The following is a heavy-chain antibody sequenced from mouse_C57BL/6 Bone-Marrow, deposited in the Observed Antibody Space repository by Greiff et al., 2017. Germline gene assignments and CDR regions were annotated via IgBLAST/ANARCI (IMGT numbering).Heavy chain of an antibody. Sequence: EVQLQESGPGLVKPSQSLSLTCSVTGYSITSGYYWNWIRQFPGNKLEWMGYISYDGSNNYNPSLKNRISITRDTSKNQFFLKLNSVTTEDTATYYCARGGVLGQDFDYWGRGTTLTVSS. CDR1: GYSITSGYY. CDR2: ISYDGSN. CDR3: ARGGVLGQDFDY. D-gene: IGHD4-1*01. V-gene: IGHV3-6*01. J-gene: IGHJ2*01.